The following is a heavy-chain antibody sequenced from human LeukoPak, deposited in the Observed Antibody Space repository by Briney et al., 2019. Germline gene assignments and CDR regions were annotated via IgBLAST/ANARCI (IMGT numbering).Heavy chain of an antibody. CDR1: GYTLTELS. CDR3: ATRGYYYDSSGLDAFDI. J-gene: IGHJ3*02. D-gene: IGHD3-22*01. V-gene: IGHV1-24*01. CDR2: FDPEDGET. Sequence: ASVKVSCKVSGYTLTELSMHWVRQAPGKGLEWMGGFDPEDGETIYAQKFQGRVTMTEVTSTDTAYMELSSLRSEDTAVYYCATRGYYYDSSGLDAFDIWGQGTMVTVSS.